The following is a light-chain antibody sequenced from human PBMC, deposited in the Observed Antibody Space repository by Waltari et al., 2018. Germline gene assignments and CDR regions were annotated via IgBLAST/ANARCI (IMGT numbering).Light chain of an antibody. CDR2: EKT. J-gene: IGLJ3*02. CDR1: SSNIGAGYD. CDR3: QSYDSSLSASV. V-gene: IGLV1-40*01. Sequence: QSVLTQPPSVSGAPGQTVTISCTGSSSNIGAGYDVHWYQQLPRTAPKLGIFEKTNRPSGVPDRFSGSKSGTSASLAITGLQTDDEADYYCQSYDSSLSASVFGGGTKLTVL.